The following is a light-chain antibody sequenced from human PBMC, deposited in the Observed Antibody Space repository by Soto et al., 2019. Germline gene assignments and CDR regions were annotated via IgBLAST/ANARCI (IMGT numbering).Light chain of an antibody. CDR3: QSYDSSLSGWV. CDR1: SSNIGAGYP. V-gene: IGLV1-40*01. J-gene: IGLJ3*02. Sequence: QSVLTQPPSVSGAPGQRVTVSCIGSSSNIGAGYPVQWYQQLPGTAPQLLIYGNTNRHSGVPDRFSGSKSDTSASLAITGLQAEDEAHYYCQSYDSSLSGWVFGGGTKLTVL. CDR2: GNT.